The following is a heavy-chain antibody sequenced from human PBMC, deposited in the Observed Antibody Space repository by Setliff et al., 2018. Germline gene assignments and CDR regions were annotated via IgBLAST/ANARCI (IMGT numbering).Heavy chain of an antibody. D-gene: IGHD2-8*01. Sequence: TSETLSLTCTVPGGSVSSTSYYWGWIRQPPGKGLEWIGTIYYTGTTYYSPSLKSRVTISVDTSKNQFSLRLTSVTAADTAIYYCARHGLHCTNGICPPPFDPWGQGTLVTVSS. J-gene: IGHJ5*02. CDR2: IYYTGTT. CDR3: ARHGLHCTNGICPPPFDP. V-gene: IGHV4-39*01. CDR1: GGSVSSTSYY.